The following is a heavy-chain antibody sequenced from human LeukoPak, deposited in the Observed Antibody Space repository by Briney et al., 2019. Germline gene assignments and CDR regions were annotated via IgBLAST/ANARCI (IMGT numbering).Heavy chain of an antibody. J-gene: IGHJ6*03. D-gene: IGHD5-18*01. V-gene: IGHV3-23*01. Sequence: GGSLRLSCAASGFTFSSYDMSWVRQAPGKGLEWVSAISGSGGSTYYADSVKGRFTISRDNSKNTLYLQMNSLRAEDTAVYYCAKGGTAMVTYYYYYMDVWGKGTTVTVSS. CDR1: GFTFSSYD. CDR3: AKGGTAMVTYYYYYMDV. CDR2: ISGSGGST.